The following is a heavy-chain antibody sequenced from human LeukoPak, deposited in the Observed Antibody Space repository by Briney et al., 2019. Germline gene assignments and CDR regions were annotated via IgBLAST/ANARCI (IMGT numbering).Heavy chain of an antibody. CDR2: FDPEDGEI. V-gene: IGHV1-24*01. CDR1: GYTLTELS. CDR3: TRVDGSPDY. J-gene: IGHJ4*02. Sequence: ASVTVSCKVSGYTLTELSMHWVRQAPGKGLEWMGGFDPEDGEIIYAQKFQGRVTMTEDTSTDTAYMELSSLRSEDTALYFCTRVDGSPDYWGQGTLVTVSS. D-gene: IGHD2-15*01.